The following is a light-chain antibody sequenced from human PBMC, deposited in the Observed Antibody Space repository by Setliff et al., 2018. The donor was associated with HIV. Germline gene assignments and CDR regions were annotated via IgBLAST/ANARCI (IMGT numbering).Light chain of an antibody. J-gene: IGLJ1*01. Sequence: SALTQPASVSGSPGQSITISCTGTSSDVGRYNLVSWYQQHPGKAPKLIIYEVSKRPSGVSNRFSGFKSGNTASLTMSGLQAEDEADYYCCSYAGNFTYYVFGTGTKV. CDR3: CSYAGNFTYYV. V-gene: IGLV2-23*02. CDR1: SSDVGRYNL. CDR2: EVS.